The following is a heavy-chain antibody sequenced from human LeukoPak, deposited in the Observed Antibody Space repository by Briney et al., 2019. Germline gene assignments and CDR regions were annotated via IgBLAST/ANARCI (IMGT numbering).Heavy chain of an antibody. Sequence: ASVKVSCKASQYAFTDYAVHWVRQAPGQRLEWMGWINAGNGNTKYSQKFQGRVTITRDTSASTGYMELSSLRSEDTAVYYCARGGYNGYGNIAVAGTIFDYWGQGTLVTVSS. CDR1: QYAFTDYA. J-gene: IGHJ4*02. V-gene: IGHV1-3*01. D-gene: IGHD6-19*01. CDR2: INAGNGNT. CDR3: ARGGYNGYGNIAVAGTIFDY.